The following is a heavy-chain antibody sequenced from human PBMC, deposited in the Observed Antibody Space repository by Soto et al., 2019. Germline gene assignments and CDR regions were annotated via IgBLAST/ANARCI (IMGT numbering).Heavy chain of an antibody. V-gene: IGHV1-18*01. CDR2: ISPYNGNT. CDR3: ARDRGTMTHDF. CDR1: DYTFTNYG. Sequence: VASVKVSCKASDYTFTNYGISWVRQAPGQGLEWMGWISPYNGNTNYAQRLQGRVTMTTDTSTSTAYMELRSLRSDDTAVYYCARDRGTMTHDFWDQGTQVTVSS. D-gene: IGHD3-22*01. J-gene: IGHJ4*02.